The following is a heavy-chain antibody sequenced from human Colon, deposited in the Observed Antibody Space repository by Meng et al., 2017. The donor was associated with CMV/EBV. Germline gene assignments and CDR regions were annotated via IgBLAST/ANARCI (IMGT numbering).Heavy chain of an antibody. CDR1: GFTFNNYA. V-gene: IGHV3-23*03. CDR2: IYSGGINT. D-gene: IGHD2-2*01. J-gene: IGHJ4*02. Sequence: GFTFNNYAMSWVRQDPGKGLEWVSIIYSGGINTDYADSVKGRFTISRDNSKNTLYLQMNSLRAEDTAIYYCAKDLGYCSSTSCYTFDSWGQGTLVTVSS. CDR3: AKDLGYCSSTSCYTFDS.